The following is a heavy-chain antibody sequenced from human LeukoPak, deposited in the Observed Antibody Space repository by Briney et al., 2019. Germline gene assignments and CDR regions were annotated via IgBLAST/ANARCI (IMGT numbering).Heavy chain of an antibody. CDR2: FNPEDGET. J-gene: IGHJ4*02. CDR1: GYTLTELS. V-gene: IGHV1-24*01. CDR3: ATSVGAAGTVVVFDY. D-gene: IGHD6-13*01. Sequence: ASVKVSCKVSGYTLTELSMHWVRQAPGKGLEWRGGFNPEDGETIYAQKFQGRVTMTEDTSTDTAYMELSSLRSEDTAVYYCATSVGAAGTVVVFDYWGQGTLVTVSS.